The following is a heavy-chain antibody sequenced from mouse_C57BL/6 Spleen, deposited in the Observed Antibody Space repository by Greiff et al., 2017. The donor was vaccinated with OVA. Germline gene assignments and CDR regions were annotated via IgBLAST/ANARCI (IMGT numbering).Heavy chain of an antibody. V-gene: IGHV5-6*01. J-gene: IGHJ2*01. Sequence: EVKLVESGGELVKPGESLKLSCAASGFTFSSYGMSWVRQTPDKRLEWVATISSGGSYTYYPDSVKGRFTFSRDNAKNTLYLQMSSLKSEDTAMYYCARLEGSSYDYWGQGTTLTVSS. CDR2: ISSGGSYT. D-gene: IGHD1-1*01. CDR1: GFTFSSYG. CDR3: ARLEGSSYDY.